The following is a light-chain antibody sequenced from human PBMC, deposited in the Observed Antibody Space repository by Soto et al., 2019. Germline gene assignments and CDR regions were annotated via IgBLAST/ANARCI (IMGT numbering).Light chain of an antibody. CDR1: QSLIKS. CDR2: DAS. Sequence: IVLTPSPSTRSLSPGARATLSCRASQSLIKSLAWYQQKPGQAPRLLIYDASDRAAGIPARFSGSESRTDFTLTISSLEPDDFAVYYCQLRTTFGQGTRLEIK. CDR3: QLRTT. J-gene: IGKJ5*01. V-gene: IGKV3-11*01.